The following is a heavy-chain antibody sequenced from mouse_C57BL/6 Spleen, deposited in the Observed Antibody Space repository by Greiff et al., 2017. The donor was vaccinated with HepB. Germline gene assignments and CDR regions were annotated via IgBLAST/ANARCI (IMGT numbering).Heavy chain of an antibody. CDR3: ARGSYYSNYEDY. CDR2: IHPNSGST. Sequence: QVQLKQPGAELVKPGASVKLSCKASGYTFTSYWMHWVKQRPGQGLEWIGMIHPNSGSTNYNEKFKSKATLTVDKSSSTAYMQLSSLTSEDSAVYYCARGSYYSNYEDYWGQGTTLTVSS. J-gene: IGHJ2*01. V-gene: IGHV1-64*01. CDR1: GYTFTSYW. D-gene: IGHD2-5*01.